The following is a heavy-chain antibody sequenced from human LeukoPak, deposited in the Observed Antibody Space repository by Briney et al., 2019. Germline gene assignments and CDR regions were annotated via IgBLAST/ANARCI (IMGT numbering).Heavy chain of an antibody. J-gene: IGHJ3*02. V-gene: IGHV3-30*03. CDR2: ISSDGSNK. CDR1: EFIFRNYG. D-gene: IGHD6-19*01. Sequence: LRLSCAASEFIFRNYGMHWVRQAPGKGLEWVALISSDGSNKYYGDSVKGRFTISRDNSKNTLYLQMNSLRAEDTAVYYCARDGGIAVAGDSFDIWGQGTMVTVSS. CDR3: ARDGGIAVAGDSFDI.